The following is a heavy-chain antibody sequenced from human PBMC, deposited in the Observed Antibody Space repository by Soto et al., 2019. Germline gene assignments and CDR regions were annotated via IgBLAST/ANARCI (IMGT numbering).Heavy chain of an antibody. V-gene: IGHV3-21*01. Sequence: PGGSLRLSCAASGFTFSSYSMNWVRQAPGKGLEWVSSISSSSSYIYYADSVKGRFTISRDNAKNSLYLQMNSLRAEDTAVYYCARVGGDSLIGFDPWGQGTLVTVSS. CDR1: GFTFSSYS. CDR2: ISSSSSYI. J-gene: IGHJ5*02. D-gene: IGHD2-21*02. CDR3: ARVGGDSLIGFDP.